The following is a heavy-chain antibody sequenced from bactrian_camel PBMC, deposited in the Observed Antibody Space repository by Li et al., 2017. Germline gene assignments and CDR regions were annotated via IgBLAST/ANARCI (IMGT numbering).Heavy chain of an antibody. CDR2: LWTGGGGT. V-gene: IGHV3S63*01. CDR3: AADFVNLQLARFYNY. CDR1: GYTLPLY. Sequence: VQLVESGGGSVQAGGSLRLSCTASGYTLPLYMAWFRQAPGKEREGVARLWTGGGGTSYADSVKGRFTISKDDAKNILYLQMDSLKVEDTATYYCAADFVNLQLARFYNYWGQGTQVTVS. D-gene: IGHD7*01. J-gene: IGHJ4*01.